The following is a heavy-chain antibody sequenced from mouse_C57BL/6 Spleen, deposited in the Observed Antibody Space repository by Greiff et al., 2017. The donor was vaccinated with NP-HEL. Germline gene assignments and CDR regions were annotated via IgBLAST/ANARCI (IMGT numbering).Heavy chain of an antibody. CDR3: TRGPYYDGSSFDY. J-gene: IGHJ2*01. CDR1: GYTFTSYW. V-gene: IGHV1-5*01. Sequence: EVQLQQSGTVLARPGASVKISCKTSGYTFTSYWMHWVKQRPGQGLEWIGAIYPGNSDTSYNQKFKGKAKLTAVTSASTAYMELSSLTNEDSAVYYCTRGPYYDGSSFDYWGQGTTLTVSS. CDR2: IYPGNSDT. D-gene: IGHD1-1*01.